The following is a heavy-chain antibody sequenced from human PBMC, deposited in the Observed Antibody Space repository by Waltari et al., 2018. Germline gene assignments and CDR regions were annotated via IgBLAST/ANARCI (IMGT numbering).Heavy chain of an antibody. V-gene: IGHV4-30-4*08. CDR3: ARDRSGSYFDY. CDR2: IYYSGRT. Sequence: QVQLQESGPGLVKPSQTLSITCTVSGGSISSGDYYWSWIRQPPGKGLEWIGYIYYSGRTFYKPSLTSPVTIAVDTSKNQFSLKLSSVTAADTAVYYSARDRSGSYFDYWGQGTLVTVSS. D-gene: IGHD3-10*01. J-gene: IGHJ4*02. CDR1: GGSISSGDYY.